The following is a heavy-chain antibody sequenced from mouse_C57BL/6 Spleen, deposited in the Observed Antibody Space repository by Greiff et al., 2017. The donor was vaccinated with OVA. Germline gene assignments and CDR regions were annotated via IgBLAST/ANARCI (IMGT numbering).Heavy chain of an antibody. CDR1: GFTFSSYA. J-gene: IGHJ4*01. Sequence: EVHLVESGGGLVKPGGSLKLSCAASGFTFSSYAMSWVRQTPEKRLEWVATISDGGSYTYYPDNVKGRFTISRDNAKNNLYLQMSHLKSEDTAMYYCARDRYYGSSSYAMDYWGQGTSVTVSS. V-gene: IGHV5-4*01. D-gene: IGHD1-1*01. CDR3: ARDRYYGSSSYAMDY. CDR2: ISDGGSYT.